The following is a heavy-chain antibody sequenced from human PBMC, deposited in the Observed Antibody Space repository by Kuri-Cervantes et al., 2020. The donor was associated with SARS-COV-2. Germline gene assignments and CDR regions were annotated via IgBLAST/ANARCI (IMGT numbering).Heavy chain of an antibody. D-gene: IGHD2-2*01. J-gene: IGHJ4*02. CDR3: ARNAERDCISTSCYPSVFDY. V-gene: IGHV3-33*07. CDR1: GFIFSNYG. Sequence: LSLTCAASGFIFSNYGMFWVRQAPGKGREWVAVIWYDGSNKSYADSMKGRFSISRDNSKKTLYLQMNSLSAEDTAVYYCARNAERDCISTSCYPSVFDYWGQGTLVTVSS. CDR2: IWYDGSNK.